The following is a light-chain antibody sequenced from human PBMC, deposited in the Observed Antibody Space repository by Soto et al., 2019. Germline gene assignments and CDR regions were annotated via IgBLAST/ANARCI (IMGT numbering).Light chain of an antibody. J-gene: IGLJ3*02. Sequence: QLVVTQSSSASASLGSSVKLTCTLSSGHSSYIIAWHQQQPGKAPRYLMKLEGSGNYNKGSGVPDRFSGSSSGADRYLSISTLQSEDEADYYCETWDINTRVFGGGTQLTVL. V-gene: IGLV4-60*03. CDR3: ETWDINTRV. CDR1: SGHSSYI. CDR2: LEGSGNY.